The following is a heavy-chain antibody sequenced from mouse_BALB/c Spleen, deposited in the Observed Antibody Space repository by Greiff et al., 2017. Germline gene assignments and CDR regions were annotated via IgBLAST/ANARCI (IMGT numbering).Heavy chain of an antibody. V-gene: IGHV6-6*02. D-gene: IGHD1-1*01. CDR2: IRLKSNNYAT. Sequence: EVKLMESGGGLVQPGGSMKLSCVASGFTFSNYWMNWVRQSPEKGLEWVAEIRLKSNNYATHYAESVKGRFTISRDDSKSSVYLQMNNLRAEDTGIYYCTRGHYYGSAGDYWGQGTTLTVSS. CDR3: TRGHYYGSAGDY. CDR1: GFTFSNYW. J-gene: IGHJ2*01.